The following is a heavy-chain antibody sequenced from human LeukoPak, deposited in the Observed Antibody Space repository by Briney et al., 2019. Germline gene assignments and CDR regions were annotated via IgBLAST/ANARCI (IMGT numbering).Heavy chain of an antibody. Sequence: SCKASGGTFSSYAISWIRQPPGKGLEWIGYIYYSGSTNYNPSLKSRVTISVDTSKNQFSLKLSSVTAADTAVYYCARQISYYYDSSGYYRDTYYFDYWAREPWSPSPQ. CDR2: IYYSGST. CDR1: GGTFSSYA. J-gene: IGHJ4*02. V-gene: IGHV4-59*08. D-gene: IGHD3-22*01. CDR3: ARQISYYYDSSGYYRDTYYFDY.